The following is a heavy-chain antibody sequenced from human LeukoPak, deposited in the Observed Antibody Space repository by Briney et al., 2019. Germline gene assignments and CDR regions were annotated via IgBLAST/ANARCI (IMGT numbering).Heavy chain of an antibody. Sequence: PGGSLRLSCAASGFIFSDYYMDWVRQAPGKRLEWVGRTRNKANSYTTEYAASVKGRFTISRDDSKNSLYLQMNSLKTEDTAVYYCARDLRGSGSSSYLDYWGQGTLVTVSS. CDR1: GFIFSDYY. CDR2: TRNKANSYTT. CDR3: ARDLRGSGSSSYLDY. D-gene: IGHD3-10*01. J-gene: IGHJ4*02. V-gene: IGHV3-72*01.